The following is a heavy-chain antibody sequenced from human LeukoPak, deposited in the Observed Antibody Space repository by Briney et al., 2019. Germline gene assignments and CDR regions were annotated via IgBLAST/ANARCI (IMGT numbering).Heavy chain of an antibody. D-gene: IGHD3-22*01. V-gene: IGHV1-18*01. CDR3: ARDFYYYDSSGYYECDY. J-gene: IGHJ4*02. CDR2: SCAYNGNT. CDR1: GSTSTRDP. Sequence: ASAEIFSNASGSTSTRDPTSWERHSPGPGLEWQGCSCAYNGNTNYAQKLQGSVTMTTDTSTSTAYMELRSLRSDDTAVYYCARDFYYYDSSGYYECDYWGQGTLVTVSS.